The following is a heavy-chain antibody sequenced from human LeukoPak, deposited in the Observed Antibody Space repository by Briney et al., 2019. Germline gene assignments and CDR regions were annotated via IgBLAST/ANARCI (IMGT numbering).Heavy chain of an antibody. CDR1: GFTFSHSA. Sequence: PGGSLRLSCTASGFTFSHSAMHWVRQAPGKGLEWVAVITYDGSQTYLADSVKGRFTISRDNSKNTLFVQMNSLKPEDTAVYYCARERAGESSSWYDLGYYYYGLDVWGQGTTVTVSS. CDR3: ARERAGESSSWYDLGYYYYGLDV. V-gene: IGHV3-30*04. CDR2: ITYDGSQT. D-gene: IGHD6-13*01. J-gene: IGHJ6*02.